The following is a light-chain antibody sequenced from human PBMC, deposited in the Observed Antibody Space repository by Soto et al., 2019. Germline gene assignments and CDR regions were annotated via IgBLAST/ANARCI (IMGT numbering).Light chain of an antibody. V-gene: IGLV2-8*01. CDR2: EVT. CDR1: SSDVVGYNY. Sequence: QSALTQPPSASGSPGQSVTISCTGTSSDVVGYNYVSWYQQYPGRAPKLMIYEVTTRPSGVPDRFSGSKSGNTASLTVSGLHAEDEADYYCSSYAASNNFYFVFGGGTKVTVL. CDR3: SSYAASNNFYFV. J-gene: IGLJ3*02.